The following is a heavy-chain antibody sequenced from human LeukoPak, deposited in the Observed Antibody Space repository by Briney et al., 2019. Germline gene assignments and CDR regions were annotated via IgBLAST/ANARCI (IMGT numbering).Heavy chain of an antibody. CDR1: GGSISSYY. V-gene: IGHV4-59*12. Sequence: PSETLSLTCTVSGGSISSYYWSWIRQPPGKGLEWIAYISDIGGIHYNPSLKSRVTISLDTSKKQLSLKLSSVTAADTAVYYCARDPRTQYNWNDDPLYYYYYGMDVWGQGTTVTVSS. J-gene: IGHJ6*02. D-gene: IGHD1-20*01. CDR2: ISDIGGI. CDR3: ARDPRTQYNWNDDPLYYYYYGMDV.